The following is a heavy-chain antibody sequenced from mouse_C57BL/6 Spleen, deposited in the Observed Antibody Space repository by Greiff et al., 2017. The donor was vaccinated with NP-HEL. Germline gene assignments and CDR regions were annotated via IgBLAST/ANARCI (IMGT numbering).Heavy chain of an antibody. Sequence: EVQLQQSGAELVKPGASVKLSCTASGFNIKDYYMHWVKQRTEQGLEWIGRIDPEDGETKYAPKFQGKATITADTSSNTADLQLSSLTSADTAVYYCARLSPAPAYWGQGTLVTVSA. CDR3: ARLSPAPAY. V-gene: IGHV14-2*01. CDR2: IDPEDGET. J-gene: IGHJ3*01. D-gene: IGHD6-2*01. CDR1: GFNIKDYY.